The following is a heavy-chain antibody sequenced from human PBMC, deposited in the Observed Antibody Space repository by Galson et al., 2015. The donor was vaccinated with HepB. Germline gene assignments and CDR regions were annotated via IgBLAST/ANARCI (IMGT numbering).Heavy chain of an antibody. Sequence: SLRLSCAASGFTFTRYSMVWVRQAPGKGLEWVAYISETGTIIKHADSVKGRFTISRDIAHNSLFLQMNRLRVEDTAFYYCAREGFYAGFDIWGQGTKVTVSS. D-gene: IGHD4-23*01. V-gene: IGHV3-48*01. CDR2: ISETGTII. CDR3: AREGFYAGFDI. CDR1: GFTFTRYS. J-gene: IGHJ3*02.